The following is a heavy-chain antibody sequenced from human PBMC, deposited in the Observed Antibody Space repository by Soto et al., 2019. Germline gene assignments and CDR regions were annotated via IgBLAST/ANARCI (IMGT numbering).Heavy chain of an antibody. J-gene: IGHJ6*02. CDR2: ISGSGGST. Sequence: GGSLRLSCAASGFTFSSYAMSWVRQAPGKGLEWVSAISGSGGSTYYADSVKGRFTISRDNSKNTLYLQMNSLRAEDTAVYYCANRLGGSAVAGTRGYYGMDVWGQGTTVTVSS. D-gene: IGHD6-19*01. CDR1: GFTFSSYA. V-gene: IGHV3-23*01. CDR3: ANRLGGSAVAGTRGYYGMDV.